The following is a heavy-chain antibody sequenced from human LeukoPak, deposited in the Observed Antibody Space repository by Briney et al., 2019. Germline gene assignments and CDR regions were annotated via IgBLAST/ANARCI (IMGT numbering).Heavy chain of an antibody. J-gene: IGHJ3*02. D-gene: IGHD2-21*02. CDR2: FDPEDGET. CDR3: ASDSASYCGGDCYSSRGLDAFDI. Sequence: ASVKVSCKVSGYTLTELSMHWVRQAPGKGLEWMGGFDPEDGETIYAQKFQGRVTMTEDTSTDTAYMELSSLRSEDTAVYYCASDSASYCGGDCYSSRGLDAFDIWGQGTMVTVSS. CDR1: GYTLTELS. V-gene: IGHV1-24*01.